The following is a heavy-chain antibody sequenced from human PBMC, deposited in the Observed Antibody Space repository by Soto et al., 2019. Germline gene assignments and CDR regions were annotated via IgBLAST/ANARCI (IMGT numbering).Heavy chain of an antibody. CDR1: GFNFRNYA. CDR3: AKVGETITVFGVETRYYYHGMDV. CDR2: TSFDGFNQ. Sequence: GGSLRLSCVGSGFNFRNYAMQWVRQAPGKGLEWVALTSFDGFNQYYGKSVEGRFTISRDNSKDTLYLQMNSLRAEDTAVYYCAKVGETITVFGVETRYYYHGMDVWGQGTTVTVSS. V-gene: IGHV3-30*18. D-gene: IGHD3-3*01. J-gene: IGHJ6*02.